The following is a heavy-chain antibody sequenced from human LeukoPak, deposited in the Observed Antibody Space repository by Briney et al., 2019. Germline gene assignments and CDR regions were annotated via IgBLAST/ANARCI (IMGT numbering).Heavy chain of an antibody. J-gene: IGHJ4*02. CDR3: AKSIYYDSSGEDY. V-gene: IGHV3-23*01. D-gene: IGHD3-22*01. Sequence: GGSLRLSCAASGFTFSSYAMSWVRQAPGKGLEWVSGISGSGGSTYYADSVKGRFTISRDNSKNTLYLQMNSLRAEDTAVYYCAKSIYYDSSGEDYWGQGTLVSASS. CDR1: GFTFSSYA. CDR2: ISGSGGST.